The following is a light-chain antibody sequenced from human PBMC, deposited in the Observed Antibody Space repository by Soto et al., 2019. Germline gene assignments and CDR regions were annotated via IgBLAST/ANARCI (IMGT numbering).Light chain of an antibody. CDR2: GAS. J-gene: IGKJ1*01. Sequence: EILMTQSPATLSVSPGERVTLSCGASQSVSSNLAWYQQKPGQAPRLLIYGASARATGIPARFSGSGSGTDFTFTISSLQSEDFAVYYCQQYNNWPLTFGQGTKVDIK. CDR3: QQYNNWPLT. V-gene: IGKV3-15*01. CDR1: QSVSSN.